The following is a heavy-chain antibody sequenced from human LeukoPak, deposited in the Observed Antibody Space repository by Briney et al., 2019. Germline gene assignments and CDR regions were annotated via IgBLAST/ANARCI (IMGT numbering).Heavy chain of an antibody. D-gene: IGHD1-1*01. CDR1: GYTFTSYY. CDR2: INPNSGGT. CDR3: ARVLQHPYYMDV. J-gene: IGHJ6*03. V-gene: IGHV1-2*02. Sequence: ASVKVSCKASGYTFTSYYMHWVRQAPGQGLEWMGWINPNSGGTNYAQKFQGRVTMTRDTSISTAYMELSRLRSDDTAVYYCARVLQHPYYMDVWGKGTTVTVSS.